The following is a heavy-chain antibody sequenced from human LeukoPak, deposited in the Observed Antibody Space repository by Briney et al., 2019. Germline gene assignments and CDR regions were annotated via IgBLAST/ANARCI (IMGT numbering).Heavy chain of an antibody. D-gene: IGHD3-22*01. Sequence: ASVKVSCKASGYTFTSYYMHWVRQAPGQGLEWMGIINPSGGSTSYEQKFQGRGTMTRDTSTSTVYMELSSLRSEDAAVYYCARATDYYDSSGPRGAFDIWGQGTMVTVSS. V-gene: IGHV1-46*01. CDR1: GYTFTSYY. J-gene: IGHJ3*02. CDR2: INPSGGST. CDR3: ARATDYYDSSGPRGAFDI.